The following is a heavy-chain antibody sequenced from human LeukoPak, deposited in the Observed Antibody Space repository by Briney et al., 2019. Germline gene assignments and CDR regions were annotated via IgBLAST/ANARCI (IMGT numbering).Heavy chain of an antibody. Sequence: VASVKVSCKASGYTFTSYDINWVRQAPGRGLEWMGLFNPSGASTTYAQKFQGRVAMTRDTSTSTVYMELSSLRSEDTAVYYCAREEILARIRSFDYWGQGTLVTVSS. CDR1: GYTFTSYD. CDR3: AREEILARIRSFDY. V-gene: IGHV1-46*01. J-gene: IGHJ4*02. CDR2: FNPSGAST. D-gene: IGHD3-3*02.